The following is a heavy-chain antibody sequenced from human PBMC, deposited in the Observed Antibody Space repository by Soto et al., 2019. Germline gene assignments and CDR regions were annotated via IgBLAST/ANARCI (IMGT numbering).Heavy chain of an antibody. V-gene: IGHV1-18*01. CDR2: ISAYNGNT. CDR1: CYTFTSYG. J-gene: IGHJ3*02. Sequence: ASVKVSCKASCYTFTSYGISWVRQAPGQGLEWMGWISAYNGNTNYAQKLQGRVTMTTDTSTSTAYMELRSLRSDDTAVYYCATSDVVVVDDAFDIWGQGTMVTVSS. D-gene: IGHD2-15*01. CDR3: ATSDVVVVDDAFDI.